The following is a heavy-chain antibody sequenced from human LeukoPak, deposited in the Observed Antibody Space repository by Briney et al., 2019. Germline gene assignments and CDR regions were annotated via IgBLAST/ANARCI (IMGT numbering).Heavy chain of an antibody. CDR1: GYTFTGYY. V-gene: IGHV1-2*02. D-gene: IGHD6-6*01. Sequence: ASVKVSCKASGYTFTGYYMHWVRQAPGQGVEWMGWINPNSGGTNYAQKFQGRVTMTRDTSISTAYMELSRLRSDDTAVYYCARDAGIAARPPYYYYYYYMDVWGKGTTVTVSS. CDR2: INPNSGGT. CDR3: ARDAGIAARPPYYYYYYYMDV. J-gene: IGHJ6*03.